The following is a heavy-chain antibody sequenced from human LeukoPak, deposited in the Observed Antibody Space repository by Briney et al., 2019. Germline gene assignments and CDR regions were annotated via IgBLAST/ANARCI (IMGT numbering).Heavy chain of an antibody. CDR3: AKDSSSWYGGYNWFDP. J-gene: IGHJ5*02. CDR1: GFTFSSYA. Sequence: PGGSLRLSCAASGFTFSSYAMHWVRQAPGKGLEWVAVISYDGSNKYYADSVKGRFTISRDNSKNTLYLQMNSLRAEDTAVYYCAKDSSSWYGGYNWFDPWGQGTLVTVSS. CDR2: ISYDGSNK. V-gene: IGHV3-30*04. D-gene: IGHD6-13*01.